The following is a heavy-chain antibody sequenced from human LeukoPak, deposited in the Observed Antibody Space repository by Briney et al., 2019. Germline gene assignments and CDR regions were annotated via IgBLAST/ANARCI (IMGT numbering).Heavy chain of an antibody. V-gene: IGHV1-8*03. CDR1: GYTFTSYD. J-gene: IGHJ6*03. Sequence: ASVKVSCKASGYTFTSYDINWVRQATGQGLEWMGWMNPNSGNTGYAQKFQGRVTITRNTSISTAYMELSSLRSEDTAVYYCSRVGSGSYESWYDYYYYYMDVWGKGTTVTVSS. D-gene: IGHD1-26*01. CDR3: SRVGSGSYESWYDYYYYYMDV. CDR2: MNPNSGNT.